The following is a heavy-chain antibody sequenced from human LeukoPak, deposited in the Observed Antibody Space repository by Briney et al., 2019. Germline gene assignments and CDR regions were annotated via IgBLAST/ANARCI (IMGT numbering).Heavy chain of an antibody. CDR3: ARPRVPTVTTGYYYGMDV. CDR2: ISSSSSYI. Sequence: GGSPRLSCAASGFTFSSYSMNWVRQAPGKGLEWVSSISSSSSYIYYADSVKGRFTISRDNAKNSLYLQMNSLRAEDTAVYYCARPRVPTVTTGYYYGMDVWGQGTTVTVSS. V-gene: IGHV3-21*01. J-gene: IGHJ6*02. CDR1: GFTFSSYS. D-gene: IGHD4-17*01.